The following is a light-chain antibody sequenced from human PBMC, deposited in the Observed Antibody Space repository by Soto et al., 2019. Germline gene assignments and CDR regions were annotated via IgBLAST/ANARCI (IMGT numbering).Light chain of an antibody. CDR2: SAS. Sequence: EAVMTQSPVTLSVSPGERATLSCRASQSVTTNLAWYQQKPGQAPRLLIYSASTRAAGIPDRISGSGSGTEFTLTISSLQSEDFAVYYCQQYNNWPPLTFGGGTKVEIK. V-gene: IGKV3-15*01. J-gene: IGKJ4*01. CDR1: QSVTTN. CDR3: QQYNNWPPLT.